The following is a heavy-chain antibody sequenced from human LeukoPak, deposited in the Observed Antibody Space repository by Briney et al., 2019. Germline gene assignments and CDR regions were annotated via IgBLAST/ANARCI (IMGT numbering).Heavy chain of an antibody. CDR2: ISGDGGST. CDR3: AKEAKNWNYNWFDP. Sequence: GGSLRLSCAASGFTSDDYAMHWVRQAPGKGLEWVSLISGDGGSTYYADSVKGRFTISRDNSKNSLYLQMNSLRTEDTALYYCAKEAKNWNYNWFDPWGQGTLVTVSS. J-gene: IGHJ5*02. D-gene: IGHD1-7*01. V-gene: IGHV3-43*02. CDR1: GFTSDDYA.